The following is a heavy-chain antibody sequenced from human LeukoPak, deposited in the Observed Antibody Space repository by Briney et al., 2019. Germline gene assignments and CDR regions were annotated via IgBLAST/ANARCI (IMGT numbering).Heavy chain of an antibody. V-gene: IGHV4-38-2*02. CDR1: GYFISSGYY. Sequence: AETLSLTCTVSGYFISSGYYWGWVRQPPGKGLEWIASIYHSGSTYYNSPLKSRVTISVDTSKNQFSLRLSSVTAADTAVYYCARNGLLRFLESQDYWGQGTLVTVSS. CDR3: ARNGLLRFLESQDY. J-gene: IGHJ4*02. D-gene: IGHD3-3*01. CDR2: IYHSGST.